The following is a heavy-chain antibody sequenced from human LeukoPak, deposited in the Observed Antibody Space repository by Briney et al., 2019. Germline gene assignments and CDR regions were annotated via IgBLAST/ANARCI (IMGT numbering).Heavy chain of an antibody. D-gene: IGHD3-9*01. Sequence: PEGSLRLSCAASGFTFSSYAMSWVRQAPGKGLEWVSAISGSGGSTYYADSVKGRFTISRDNSKNTLYLQMNSLRAEDTAVYYCANLFGYYDILTGYYSGTSYFDYWGQGTLVTVSS. J-gene: IGHJ4*02. CDR3: ANLFGYYDILTGYYSGTSYFDY. CDR2: ISGSGGST. CDR1: GFTFSSYA. V-gene: IGHV3-23*01.